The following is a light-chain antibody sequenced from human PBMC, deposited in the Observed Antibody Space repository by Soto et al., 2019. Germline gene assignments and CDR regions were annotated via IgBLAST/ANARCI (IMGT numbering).Light chain of an antibody. Sequence: QSVLTQPPSASGSPGQSVTISCTGTSSNVGGYNYVSWYQQHPGKAPKLMIYEVSERPSGVPDRFSGSKSSNTASLTVSGPQDEDEYDYYCSAYAGSNHYVFGTGTKLTVL. CDR3: SAYAGSNHYV. V-gene: IGLV2-8*01. CDR2: EVS. CDR1: SSNVGGYNY. J-gene: IGLJ1*01.